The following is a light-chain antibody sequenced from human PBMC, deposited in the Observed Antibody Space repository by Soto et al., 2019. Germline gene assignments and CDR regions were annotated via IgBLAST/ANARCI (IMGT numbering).Light chain of an antibody. J-gene: IGKJ1*01. Sequence: DIQMTQSPSSLSASVGDRVTITCRASQSISNYLNWYKQKPGKAPKLLIYAASSLESGVPSRFSGSGSGTDFTVTISSLQPEDFATYYCQQSYSTPWTFGQGTKVEIK. V-gene: IGKV1-39*01. CDR3: QQSYSTPWT. CDR1: QSISNY. CDR2: AAS.